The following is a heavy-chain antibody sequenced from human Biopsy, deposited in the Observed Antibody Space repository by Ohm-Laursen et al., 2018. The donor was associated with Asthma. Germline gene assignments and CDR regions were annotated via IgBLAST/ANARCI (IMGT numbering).Heavy chain of an antibody. CDR3: ARGDSSNWLHYYFDY. Sequence: GSLRLSCAASGFAVSRDHMFWVRQAPGKGLEWVPVIYSGGTSHTADSVRGRFTISRDYSKNTLYLQMHSLRAEDTAVYYCARGDSSNWLHYYFDYWGQGTLVTVSS. D-gene: IGHD3-22*01. CDR1: GFAVSRDH. V-gene: IGHV3-53*01. CDR2: IYSGGTS. J-gene: IGHJ4*02.